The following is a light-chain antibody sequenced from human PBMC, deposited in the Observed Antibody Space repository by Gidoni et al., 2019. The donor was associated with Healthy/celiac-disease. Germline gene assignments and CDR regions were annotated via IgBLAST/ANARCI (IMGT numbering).Light chain of an antibody. CDR3: QSADSSGTYQV. V-gene: IGLV3-25*03. J-gene: IGLJ1*01. CDR2: KDS. CDR1: ALPKQY. Sequence: SYELTQPPSVSVSPGQTARITCSGDALPKQYAYWYQQKPGQAPVLVIYKDSERPSGIPERFSGSSSGTTVTLTISGVQAEDEADYYCQSADSSGTYQVFGTGTKFTVL.